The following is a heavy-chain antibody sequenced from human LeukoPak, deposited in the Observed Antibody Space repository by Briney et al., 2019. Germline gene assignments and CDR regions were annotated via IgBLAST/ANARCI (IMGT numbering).Heavy chain of an antibody. J-gene: IGHJ1*01. V-gene: IGHV3-74*01. Sequence: PGRSLRLSCALSGFTFTSYWMDWVRQAPRKGLVWVSRIKSDGSTNYADSVKSRFTISRDNAKNTVSLQMNSLRAEDTGVYYCARAPSEIGGYYPEYFRHWGQGTLVTVSS. CDR3: ARAPSEIGGYYPEYFRH. D-gene: IGHD3-22*01. CDR2: IKSDGST. CDR1: GFTFTSYW.